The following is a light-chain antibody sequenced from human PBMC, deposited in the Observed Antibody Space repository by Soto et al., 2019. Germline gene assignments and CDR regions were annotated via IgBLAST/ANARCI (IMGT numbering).Light chain of an antibody. V-gene: IGKV2-30*01. J-gene: IGKJ3*01. Sequence: DVVMTQSPLSLPVTLGQPASISCRSSQSLVYSDGNTYLCWFQQRPGQSQRRLIYKVSNRDSGVPDRFSGSGSGTEFTLTISSLQPEDFAPYYCQQSYSTLFTFGPGTKVEIK. CDR1: QSLVYSDGNTY. CDR2: KVS. CDR3: QQSYSTLFT.